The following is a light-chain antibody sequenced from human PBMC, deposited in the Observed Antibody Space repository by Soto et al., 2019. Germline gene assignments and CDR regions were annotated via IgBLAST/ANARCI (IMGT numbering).Light chain of an antibody. CDR2: NVI. Sequence: QSLLTQLRSVSGSLVQTVSISCTGTSRNVGGYNVVSWYQHHPGKAPKLMIYNVIQRPSGVPDRFSATKAGNTASLTISGLQAEDEADYDCCSYAGSYTCVVGPVTKV. CDR1: SRNVGGYNV. J-gene: IGLJ1*01. CDR3: CSYAGSYTCV. V-gene: IGLV2-11*01.